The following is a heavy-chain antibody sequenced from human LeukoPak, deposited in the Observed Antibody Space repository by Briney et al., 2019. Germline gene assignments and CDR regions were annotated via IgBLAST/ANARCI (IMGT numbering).Heavy chain of an antibody. V-gene: IGHV3-23*01. CDR1: GLTFSTYA. CDR3: AKGPPPSQFYYYLDV. CDR2: LSDSGGST. Sequence: SGGSLRLSCAASGLTFSTYAMTWVRQAPGKGLEWVSTLSDSGGSTYYADFVKGRFTISRDNSKNTLYLEVNSLRAEDTAVYYCAKGPPPSQFYYYLDVWGKGTTVTVSS. J-gene: IGHJ6*03.